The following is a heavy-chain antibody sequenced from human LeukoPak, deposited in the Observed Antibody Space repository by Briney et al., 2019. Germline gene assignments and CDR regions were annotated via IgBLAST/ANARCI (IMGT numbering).Heavy chain of an antibody. CDR2: INHSGST. D-gene: IGHD1-1*01. V-gene: IGHV4-34*01. J-gene: IGHJ4*02. CDR1: GGSFSGYY. Sequence: SETLSLTCAVYGGSFSGYYWSWIRQPPGKGLEWIGEINHSGSTNYNPSLKSRVTISVDTSKNQFSLKLSSVTAADTAVYYCARDLYKVNDPLVDNWGQGTLVSVSS. CDR3: ARDLYKVNDPLVDN.